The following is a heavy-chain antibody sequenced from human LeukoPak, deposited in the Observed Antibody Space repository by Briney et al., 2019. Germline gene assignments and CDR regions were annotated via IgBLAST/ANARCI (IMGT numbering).Heavy chain of an antibody. CDR3: AKGGPVVVVAATHNWFDP. CDR1: GFTFSSDS. Sequence: GGSLRLSCAASGFTFSSDSMHWVRQAPGKGLEWVAFIRYDGSNKKYADSVKGRFTISRDNSKNTLYLQMNSLRAEDTAVYYCAKGGPVVVVAATHNWFDPWGQGTLVTVSS. D-gene: IGHD2-15*01. CDR2: IRYDGSNK. V-gene: IGHV3-30*02. J-gene: IGHJ5*02.